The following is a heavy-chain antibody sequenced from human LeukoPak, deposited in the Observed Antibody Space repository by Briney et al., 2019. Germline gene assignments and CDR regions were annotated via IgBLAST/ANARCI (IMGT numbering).Heavy chain of an antibody. D-gene: IGHD4-17*01. Sequence: GGSLRLSCAASGFTFSSYSMNWVRQAPGKALEWVSSISSGSNYIFYADSVKGRFTISRDNAENSLYLQMNSLRAEDTAVYYCARTYYGDYDYWGQGTLVTVSS. CDR3: ARTYYGDYDY. CDR2: ISSGSNYI. CDR1: GFTFSSYS. J-gene: IGHJ4*02. V-gene: IGHV3-21*01.